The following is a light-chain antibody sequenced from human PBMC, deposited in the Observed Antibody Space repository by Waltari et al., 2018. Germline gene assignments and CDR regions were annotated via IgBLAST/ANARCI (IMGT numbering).Light chain of an antibody. Sequence: QSALTQPASVSGSPGQSITISCTGTSSDVGNYDLVSWYQQHPGKAPKLMIYEVTKRPSSVSNRFSGSKSGNTASLTVSGLQAEDEADYYCCSYAGSGTLVFGGGTKLTVL. J-gene: IGLJ2*01. V-gene: IGLV2-23*02. CDR2: EVT. CDR3: CSYAGSGTLV. CDR1: SSDVGNYDL.